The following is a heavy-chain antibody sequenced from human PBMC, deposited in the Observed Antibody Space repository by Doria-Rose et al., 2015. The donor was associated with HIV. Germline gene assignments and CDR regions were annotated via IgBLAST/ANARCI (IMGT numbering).Heavy chain of an antibody. J-gene: IGHJ6*03. CDR1: GGSISSYS. CDR2: IYSSGST. CDR3: ARFRPSRGIYYSLDV. V-gene: IGHV4-4*09. D-gene: IGHD3-10*01. Sequence: QVQLQESGPGLVKPAETLSLTCTVSGGSISSYSWNWIRQPPGKGLEWIGYIYSSGSTHYNSSLKSRVTISINTSKNQFSLKLSSVTAADTAVYYCARFRPSRGIYYSLDVWGKGTTVTVSS.